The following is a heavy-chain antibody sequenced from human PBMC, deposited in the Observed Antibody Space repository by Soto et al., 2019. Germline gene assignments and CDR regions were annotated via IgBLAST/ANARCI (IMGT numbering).Heavy chain of an antibody. CDR1: GYTFTSYG. CDR3: ARARDIVVVPAAMGVDY. D-gene: IGHD2-2*01. J-gene: IGHJ4*02. Sequence: GASVKVSCKASGYTFTSYGISWVRQAPGQGLEWMGWISAYNGNTNYAQKLQGRVTMTTDTSTSTAYMELRSLRSDDTAVYYCARARDIVVVPAAMGVDYWGQGTLVTVS. V-gene: IGHV1-18*04. CDR2: ISAYNGNT.